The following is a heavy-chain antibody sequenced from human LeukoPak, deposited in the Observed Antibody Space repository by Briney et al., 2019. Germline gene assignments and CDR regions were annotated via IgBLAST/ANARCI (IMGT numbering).Heavy chain of an antibody. V-gene: IGHV4-59*01. Sequence: ASETLSLTCTVSGGSISSYYWSWIRQPPGKGLEWIGYIYYSGSTNYNPSLKSRVTISVDTSKNQFSLKLSSVTAADTAVYYCARDPERIAAGLGAFDIWGQGTIVTVSS. CDR3: ARDPERIAAGLGAFDI. J-gene: IGHJ3*02. CDR1: GGSISSYY. D-gene: IGHD6-6*01. CDR2: IYYSGST.